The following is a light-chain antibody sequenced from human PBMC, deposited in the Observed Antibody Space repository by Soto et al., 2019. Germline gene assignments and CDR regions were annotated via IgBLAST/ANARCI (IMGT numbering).Light chain of an antibody. CDR1: QRISNF. CDR2: AAS. J-gene: IGKJ5*01. V-gene: IGKV1-39*01. Sequence: DIQMTQSPSSLSASVGDRVTITCRASQRISNFLNWYQQKPGKAPKVLISAASNLQSGVPSRFSGSGSGTDFTLTISSLQPEDFATYYCQQSYTTPRITFGQGTRLEIK. CDR3: QQSYTTPRIT.